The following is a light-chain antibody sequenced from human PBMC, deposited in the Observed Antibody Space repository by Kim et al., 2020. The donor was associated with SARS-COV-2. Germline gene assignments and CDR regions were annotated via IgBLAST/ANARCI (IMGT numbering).Light chain of an antibody. CDR2: TPN. CDR1: SSNIASNS. Sequence: RVTLSGPGSSSNIASNSVNWFQHLPGTAPKLLIHTPNQRPSGVPYRFSGFKSGTSASLAISGLQSEDEADYYCASWDDRLNGWVFGGGTKVTVL. CDR3: ASWDDRLNGWV. J-gene: IGLJ3*02. V-gene: IGLV1-44*01.